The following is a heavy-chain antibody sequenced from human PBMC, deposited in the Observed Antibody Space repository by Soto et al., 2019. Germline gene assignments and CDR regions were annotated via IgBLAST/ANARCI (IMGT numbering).Heavy chain of an antibody. J-gene: IGHJ4*02. V-gene: IGHV4-39*01. CDR2: IYYSGST. CDR1: GGSICSSSYY. D-gene: IGHD3-22*01. Sequence: QLQLQESGPGLVKPSETLSLTCTVSGGSICSSSYYWGWIRQPPGKGLEWIGSIYYSGSTYYNPSLKSRVTISVDTSKNQFALKLSSVTAADTAVYYCARDYVSSGGYWGQGTLVTVSS. CDR3: ARDYVSSGGY.